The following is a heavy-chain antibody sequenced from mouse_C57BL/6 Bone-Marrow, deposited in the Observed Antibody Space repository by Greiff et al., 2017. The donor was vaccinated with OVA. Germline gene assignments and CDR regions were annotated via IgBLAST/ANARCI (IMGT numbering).Heavy chain of an antibody. Sequence: VQLQQPGAELVKPGASVKLSCKASGYTFTSYWMDWVKQRPGQGLEWIGNIYPSDSETHYNQKFKDKATLTVDKSSSTAYMQLSSLTSEDSAVYYCARDQLRLLDYWGQGTTLTVSS. V-gene: IGHV1-61*01. D-gene: IGHD3-2*02. CDR3: ARDQLRLLDY. CDR2: IYPSDSET. J-gene: IGHJ2*01. CDR1: GYTFTSYW.